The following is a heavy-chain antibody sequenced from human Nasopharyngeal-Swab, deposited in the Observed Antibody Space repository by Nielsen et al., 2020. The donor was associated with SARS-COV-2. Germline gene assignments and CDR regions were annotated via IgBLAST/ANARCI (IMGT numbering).Heavy chain of an antibody. CDR2: MSIDGTNN. J-gene: IGHJ4*02. CDR3: VRDLAYDDVC. Sequence: GGSLRLSCEASGFSLRTYDMHWVRQIPGRAPEWVAIMSIDGTNNQYADSVKGRFVISRDVSKRTLYLQMNSLRGEDTAIYYCVRDLAYDDVCWGQGTLVTVSS. D-gene: IGHD4-17*01. V-gene: IGHV3-30*09. CDR1: GFSLRTYD.